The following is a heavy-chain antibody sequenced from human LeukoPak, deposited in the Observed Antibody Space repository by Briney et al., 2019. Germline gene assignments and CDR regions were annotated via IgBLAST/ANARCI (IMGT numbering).Heavy chain of an antibody. Sequence: GGSLRLFCAASGFTFSSIGMNWVRQAPGKGLEWVSHISSNSGTIEYADSVKGRFTISRDNAKNSLYLQMNSLRAEDTAVYYCAREWLSWGQGTLVTVSS. CDR1: GFTFSSIG. J-gene: IGHJ5*02. CDR3: AREWLS. V-gene: IGHV3-48*04. CDR2: ISSNSGTI. D-gene: IGHD5-12*01.